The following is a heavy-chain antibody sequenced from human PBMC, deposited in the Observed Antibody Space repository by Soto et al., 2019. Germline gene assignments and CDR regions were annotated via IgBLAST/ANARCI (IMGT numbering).Heavy chain of an antibody. CDR2: IYYSGTT. Sequence: QVQLQESGPGPVKPSQTLSLTCSVSGDSISSGGYYWNWIRQHPGKGLEWIGYIYYSGTTYYNPSLESRVTISVDTSRNQFSLKVSSVTAADTAVYYCARGYSYGPGDFDYWGQGTLVTVSS. V-gene: IGHV4-31*03. CDR3: ARGYSYGPGDFDY. J-gene: IGHJ4*02. CDR1: GDSISSGGYY. D-gene: IGHD5-18*01.